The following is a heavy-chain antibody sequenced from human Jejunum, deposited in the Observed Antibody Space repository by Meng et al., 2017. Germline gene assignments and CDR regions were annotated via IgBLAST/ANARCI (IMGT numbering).Heavy chain of an antibody. CDR3: ASWRYDH. V-gene: IGHV6-1*01. D-gene: IGHD1-1*01. CDR2: TYYRSKWYN. J-gene: IGHJ4*02. CDR1: GYSVSSNSAA. Sequence: QFRRPQSVTRRLTPSTTLSPTGSSAGYSVSSNSAAWNGIRQSLSRGLEWLGRTYYRSKWYNQYAVHVRSRITITPDTSKNQFSLHLDSVTPEDTAVYYWASWRYDHWGQGTLVTVSS.